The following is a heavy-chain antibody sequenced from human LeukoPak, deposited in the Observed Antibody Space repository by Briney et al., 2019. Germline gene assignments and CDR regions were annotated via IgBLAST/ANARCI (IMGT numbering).Heavy chain of an antibody. Sequence: GGSLRLSCAASGFTFSSYSMNWVRQAPGKGLEWVSTISGRSVATDYADSVKGRFTISRDNSMNTLFLQMNNLRAEDTAVYYCAKGSAVRGVEDYYYYYMDAWGKGTTVTISS. CDR1: GFTFSSYS. D-gene: IGHD3-10*01. CDR2: ISGRSVAT. CDR3: AKGSAVRGVEDYYYYYMDA. J-gene: IGHJ6*03. V-gene: IGHV3-23*01.